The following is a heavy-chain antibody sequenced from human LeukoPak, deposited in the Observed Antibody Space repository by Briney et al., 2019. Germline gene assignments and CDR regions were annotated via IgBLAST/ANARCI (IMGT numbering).Heavy chain of an antibody. CDR3: ARSNWPYYFDY. V-gene: IGHV3-74*01. CDR2: ITGDGSST. J-gene: IGHJ4*02. CDR1: EFTFSNYW. Sequence: GGSLRLSCAASEFTFSNYWMHWVRQAPGKGLVWVSWITGDGSSTRYADSVKGRFTISRDNAKNTLYLQVNSLRAEDTAVYYCARSNWPYYFDYWGQGALVTVSS. D-gene: IGHD1-1*01.